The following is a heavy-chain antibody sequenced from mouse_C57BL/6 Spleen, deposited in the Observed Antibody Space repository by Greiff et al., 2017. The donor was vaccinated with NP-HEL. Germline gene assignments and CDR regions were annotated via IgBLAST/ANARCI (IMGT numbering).Heavy chain of an antibody. V-gene: IGHV1-81*01. Sequence: VQVVESGAELARPGASVKLSCTASGYTFTSYGISWVKQRPGQGLEWIGEIYPRSGNTYYNEKFKGKATLTADKSSSTAYMELRSLTSEDSAVYFCAREGKDAMDDWGQGTSVTVSS. CDR1: GYTFTSYG. CDR3: AREGKDAMDD. J-gene: IGHJ4*01. CDR2: IYPRSGNT.